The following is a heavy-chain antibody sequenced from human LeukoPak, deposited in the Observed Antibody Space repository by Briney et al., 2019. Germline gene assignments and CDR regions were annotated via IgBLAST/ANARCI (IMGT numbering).Heavy chain of an antibody. CDR1: GGSISSYY. V-gene: IGHV4-59*08. CDR3: ARHLSSGWYGVRY. J-gene: IGHJ4*02. D-gene: IGHD6-19*01. CDR2: IYYSGRT. Sequence: SETLSPTCTVSGGSISSYYWSWIRQSPGKGLEWIGYIYYSGRTNYNPSLKSRVTISVDTSKNQFSLKLSSVTAADTAVYYCARHLSSGWYGVRYWGQGTLVTVSS.